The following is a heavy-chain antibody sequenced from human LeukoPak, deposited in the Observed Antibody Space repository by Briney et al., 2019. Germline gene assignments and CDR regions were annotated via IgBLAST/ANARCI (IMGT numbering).Heavy chain of an antibody. Sequence: ASVKVSCKASGYSFTSYGISWVRQAPGQGREWMGWINTYNGNTNYAQNVQGRVTMTTDTATSAAYMELRSLRSDDTAVYFCARVITMVRGVILPVSGFDYWGQGTLVTVSS. D-gene: IGHD3-10*01. CDR2: INTYNGNT. CDR1: GYSFTSYG. V-gene: IGHV1-18*01. J-gene: IGHJ4*02. CDR3: ARVITMVRGVILPVSGFDY.